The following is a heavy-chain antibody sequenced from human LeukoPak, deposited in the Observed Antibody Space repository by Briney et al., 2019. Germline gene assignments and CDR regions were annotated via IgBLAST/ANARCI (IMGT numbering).Heavy chain of an antibody. J-gene: IGHJ6*03. CDR1: GYTFTSYA. CDR2: INTNTGNP. CDR3: ARGTSSFDFWSGYSLYYYYYMDV. V-gene: IGHV7-4-1*02. Sequence: GASVKVPCKASGYTFTSYAMNWVRQAPGQGLEWMGWINTNTGNPTYAQGFTGRFVFSLDTSVSTAYLQISSLKAEDTAVYYCARGTSSFDFWSGYSLYYYYYMDVWGKGTTVTVSS. D-gene: IGHD3-3*01.